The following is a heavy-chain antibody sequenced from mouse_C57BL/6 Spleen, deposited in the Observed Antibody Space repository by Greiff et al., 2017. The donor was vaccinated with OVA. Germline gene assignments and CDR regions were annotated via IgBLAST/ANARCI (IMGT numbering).Heavy chain of an antibody. J-gene: IGHJ1*03. CDR1: GFTFSDYG. V-gene: IGHV5-17*01. CDR2: ISSGSSTI. D-gene: IGHD1-1*01. Sequence: EVMLVESGGGLVKPGGSLKLSCAASGFTFSDYGMHWVRQAPEKGLEWVAYISSGSSTIYYADTVKGRFTISRDNAKNTLFLQMTSLRSEDTAMYYCARGLITTVVPHWYFDVWGTGTTVTVSS. CDR3: ARGLITTVVPHWYFDV.